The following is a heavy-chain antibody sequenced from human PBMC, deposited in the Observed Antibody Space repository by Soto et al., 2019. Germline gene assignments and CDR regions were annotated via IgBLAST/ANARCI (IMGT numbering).Heavy chain of an antibody. Sequence: QVQLQQWGAGLLKPSETLSLTCAVYGGSFSGYYWSWIRQPPGKGLEWIGEINHSGSTNYNPSLKSRVTISVDTSKNQFSLKLSSVTAADTAVYYCARGRCSSTSCYAPDFDYWGQGTLVTVSS. D-gene: IGHD2-2*01. V-gene: IGHV4-34*01. CDR2: INHSGST. CDR3: ARGRCSSTSCYAPDFDY. J-gene: IGHJ4*02. CDR1: GGSFSGYY.